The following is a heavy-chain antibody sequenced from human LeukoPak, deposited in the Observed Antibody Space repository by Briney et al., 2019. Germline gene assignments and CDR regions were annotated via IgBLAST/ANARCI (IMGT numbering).Heavy chain of an antibody. Sequence: ASVKVSCKASGYTFTGYYMHWVRQAPGQGLEWMGWINPARGGTNYAQKFQGRVTMTRDTSISTAYMELSRLRSDDTAVYYCARDFSGVGATLANYYHGMDVWGQGTTVTVSS. D-gene: IGHD1-26*01. J-gene: IGHJ6*02. V-gene: IGHV1-2*02. CDR2: INPARGGT. CDR3: ARDFSGVGATLANYYHGMDV. CDR1: GYTFTGYY.